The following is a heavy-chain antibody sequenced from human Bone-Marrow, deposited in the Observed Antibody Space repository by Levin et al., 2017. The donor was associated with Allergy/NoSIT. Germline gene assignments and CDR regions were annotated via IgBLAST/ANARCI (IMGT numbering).Heavy chain of an antibody. J-gene: IGHJ4*02. D-gene: IGHD2-15*01. Sequence: GESLKISCKASGYSFKNFWIGWVRQMPGKGLEWMGIVYGGDSDTRYGPSFQGQVTISADRSTATAYLQWSSLKASDTAVYYCARRGGYCHDGVCYGQDYWGQGTLVIVSS. V-gene: IGHV5-51*01. CDR1: GYSFKNFW. CDR3: ARRGGYCHDGVCYGQDY. CDR2: VYGGDSDT.